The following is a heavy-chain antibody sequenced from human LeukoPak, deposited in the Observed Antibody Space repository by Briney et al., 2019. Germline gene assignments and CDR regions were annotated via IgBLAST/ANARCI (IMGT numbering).Heavy chain of an antibody. J-gene: IGHJ4*02. CDR3: ARGYGSGSYRLWFDY. CDR1: GGTFSSYA. CDR2: IIPIFGTA. D-gene: IGHD3-10*01. Sequence: GASVKVSCKASGGTFSSYAISWVRQAPGQGLEWMGGIIPIFGTANYAQKFQGRVTITADKSTSTAYMELSSLRSEDTAVYYCARGYGSGSYRLWFDYWGQGTLVTVSS. V-gene: IGHV1-69*06.